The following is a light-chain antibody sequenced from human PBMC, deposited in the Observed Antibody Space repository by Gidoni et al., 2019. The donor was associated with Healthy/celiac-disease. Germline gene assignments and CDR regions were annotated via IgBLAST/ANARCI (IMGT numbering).Light chain of an antibody. V-gene: IGKV4-1*01. CDR1: QSVLYRTNNKTY. CDR2: WAS. J-gene: IGKJ4*01. Sequence: DIVMTQSPDSLSVSLGERATINCKSSQSVLYRTNNKTYLAWYQQKPGQPPKLLIYWASTRESGVPDRFSGSGSGTDFTLTIGSLQAEDVAVYYCQQYYSPPLTFGGGTKVEIK. CDR3: QQYYSPPLT.